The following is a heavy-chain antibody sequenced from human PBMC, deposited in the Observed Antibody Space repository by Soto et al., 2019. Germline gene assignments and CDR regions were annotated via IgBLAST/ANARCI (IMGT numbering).Heavy chain of an antibody. V-gene: IGHV4-30-4*01. CDR1: GGSISSGDYY. CDR2: IYYSGST. J-gene: IGHJ6*02. Sequence: SETLSLTCTVSGGSISSGDYYWSWIRQPPGKGLEWIGSIYYSGSTYYNPSLKSRLTISVDTSNNQFSLKLISMTAADTAVYFCARDGAYSGSLKAMDVWGQGTTVTVSS. CDR3: ARDGAYSGSLKAMDV. D-gene: IGHD1-26*01.